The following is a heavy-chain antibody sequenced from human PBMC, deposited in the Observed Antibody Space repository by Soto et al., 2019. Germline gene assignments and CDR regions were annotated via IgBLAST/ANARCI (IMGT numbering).Heavy chain of an antibody. V-gene: IGHV4-39*07. J-gene: IGHJ6*02. Sequence: PSETLSLTCTVSGGSISSSSYYWGWIRQPPGKGLEWIGEINHSGSTNYNPSLKSRVTISVDTSKNQFSLKLSSVTAADTAVYYCVNYYYYYGMDVWGQGTTVTVSS. CDR3: VNYYYYYGMDV. CDR2: INHSGST. CDR1: GGSISSSSYY.